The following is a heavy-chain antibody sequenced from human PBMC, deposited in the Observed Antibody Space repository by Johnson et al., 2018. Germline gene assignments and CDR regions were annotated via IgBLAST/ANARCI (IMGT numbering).Heavy chain of an antibody. CDR3: ASDAGTKGYYYLDV. J-gene: IGHJ6*03. CDR2: IKQDGSEK. Sequence: EVQLVESGGGLVQPGGSLRLSCEASGFTLSNDWMHWVRQTPGKGLEWVANIKQDGSEKYFVDSVKGRFTISRDNAKDALYLQMNSLRVEDSDVYYCASDAGTKGYYYLDVWGKGTTVTVSS. V-gene: IGHV3-7*01. CDR1: GFTLSNDW.